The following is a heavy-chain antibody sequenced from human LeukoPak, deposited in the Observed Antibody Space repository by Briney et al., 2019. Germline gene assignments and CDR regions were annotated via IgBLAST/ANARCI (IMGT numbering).Heavy chain of an antibody. CDR1: GYTFTSYY. D-gene: IGHD2-2*01. CDR2: INPSGGST. CDR3: ARDCVSSKYYYYMDV. J-gene: IGHJ6*03. Sequence: ASVKVSCKASGYTFTSYYMHWVRQAPGQGLEWMGIINPSGGSTSYAQKFQGRVTMTRDMSTSTVYMELRSLRSDDTAVYYCARDCVSSKYYYYMDVWGKGTTVTISS. V-gene: IGHV1-46*01.